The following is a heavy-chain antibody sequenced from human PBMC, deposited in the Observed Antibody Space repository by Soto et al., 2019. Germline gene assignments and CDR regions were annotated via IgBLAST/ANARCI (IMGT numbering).Heavy chain of an antibody. CDR3: AKDRRPRTYGSGSDEYYFDY. J-gene: IGHJ4*02. CDR2: ISYDGSNK. Sequence: QVQLVESGGGVVQPGRSLRLSCAASGFTFSSYGMHWVRQAPGKGLEWVAVISYDGSNKYYADSVKGRFTISRDNSKNTLYLQMNSLRAEDTAVYYCAKDRRPRTYGSGSDEYYFDYWGQGTLVTVSS. CDR1: GFTFSSYG. V-gene: IGHV3-30*18. D-gene: IGHD3-10*01.